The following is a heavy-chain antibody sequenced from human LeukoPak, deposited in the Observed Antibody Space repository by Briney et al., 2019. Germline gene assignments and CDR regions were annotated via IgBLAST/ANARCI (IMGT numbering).Heavy chain of an antibody. D-gene: IGHD3-10*01. Sequence: GASVKVSCKASGGTFSSYAISWVRQAPGQGLEWMGGIIPIFGTANYAQKFQGRVTITADKSTSTAYMELSSLRSEDTAVYYCASDYYGSGSQYYYYYMDVWGKGTTVTVSS. CDR3: ASDYYGSGSQYYYYYMDV. CDR1: GGTFSSYA. J-gene: IGHJ6*03. CDR2: IIPIFGTA. V-gene: IGHV1-69*06.